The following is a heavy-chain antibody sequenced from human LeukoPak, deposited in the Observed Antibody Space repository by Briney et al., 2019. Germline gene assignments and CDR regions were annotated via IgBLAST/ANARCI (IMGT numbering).Heavy chain of an antibody. V-gene: IGHV3-48*03. CDR1: GFTFGSYE. CDR2: ISSSGSTI. J-gene: IGHJ6*02. D-gene: IGHD1-7*01. CDR3: ARDLAGTTYYYCGMDV. Sequence: GGSLRLSCAASGFTFGSYEMNWVRQAPGKGLEWVSYISSSGSTIYYADSVKGRFTISRDNAKNSLYLQMNSLRAEDTAVYYCARDLAGTTYYYCGMDVWGQGTTVTVSS.